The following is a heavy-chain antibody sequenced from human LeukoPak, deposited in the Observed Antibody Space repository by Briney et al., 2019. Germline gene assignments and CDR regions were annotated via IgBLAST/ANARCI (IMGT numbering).Heavy chain of an antibody. J-gene: IGHJ4*02. CDR1: GFTFSDYY. V-gene: IGHV3-11*01. CDR2: ISSSGSTI. D-gene: IGHD6-25*01. Sequence: GGSLRLSCAASGFTFSDYYMSWIRQAPGKGLEWVSYISSSGSTICYADSVKGRFTISRDNAKNSLYLQMNSLRAEDTAVYYCARSIAADATTFGYWGQGTLVTVSS. CDR3: ARSIAADATTFGY.